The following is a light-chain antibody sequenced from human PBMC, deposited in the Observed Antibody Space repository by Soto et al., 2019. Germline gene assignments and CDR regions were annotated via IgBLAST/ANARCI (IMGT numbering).Light chain of an antibody. CDR3: QQYNNWPPLT. J-gene: IGKJ4*01. CDR2: GAS. Sequence: EIVMTQSPATLSVSAGERVTLSCRASQSVSSNLAWYQQKPGQAPRLLIYGASPRATGIPARFSGSGSGTDFTLTISSLQAEDFAVYYCQQYNNWPPLTFGGGTKVEIK. V-gene: IGKV3D-15*01. CDR1: QSVSSN.